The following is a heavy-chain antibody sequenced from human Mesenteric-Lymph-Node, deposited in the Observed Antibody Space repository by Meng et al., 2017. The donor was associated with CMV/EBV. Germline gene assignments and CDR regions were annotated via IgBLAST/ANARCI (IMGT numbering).Heavy chain of an antibody. D-gene: IGHD6-13*01. V-gene: IGHV1-18*01. CDR3: AREVGSSSWYAAFHYYYGMDV. CDR2: INAYNGNT. CDR1: GYTFTSYG. Sequence: ASVKVSCKASGYTFTSYGISWVRQAPGQGLEWMGWINAYNGNTLYAQNVQGRVTMTTDTSTSTAYMELSSLRSEDTAVYYCAREVGSSSWYAAFHYYYGMDVWGQGTTVTVSS. J-gene: IGHJ6*02.